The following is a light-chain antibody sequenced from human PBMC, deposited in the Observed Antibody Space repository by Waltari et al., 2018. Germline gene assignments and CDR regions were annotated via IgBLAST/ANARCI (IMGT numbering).Light chain of an antibody. CDR1: QGLVYSNGNTY. V-gene: IGKV2-30*01. Sequence: DVVMIQSPLSLPIIFGQPASISCKSSQGLVYSNGNTYLSWYQQKPGQPPRLLIYQVSNRYCGVPDRFSGSRAGTDFTLQISRVEAEDVGVYYCGQGVHLPPTFGQGTKVEIK. J-gene: IGKJ1*01. CDR2: QVS. CDR3: GQGVHLPPT.